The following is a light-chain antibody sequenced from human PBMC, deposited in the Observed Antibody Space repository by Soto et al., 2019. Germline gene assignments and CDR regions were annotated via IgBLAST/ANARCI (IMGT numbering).Light chain of an antibody. CDR2: EVS. Sequence: QSVLTQPASVSGSPGQSITISCTGTSSDVGGFHSVSWYQQHPGEAPKLIIYEVSNRPSGVSNRFSGSKSGNTASLTISGLQTEDEADYYCSSYTTSSTDVFGTGTKVTVL. CDR3: SSYTTSSTDV. CDR1: SSDVGGFHS. V-gene: IGLV2-14*01. J-gene: IGLJ1*01.